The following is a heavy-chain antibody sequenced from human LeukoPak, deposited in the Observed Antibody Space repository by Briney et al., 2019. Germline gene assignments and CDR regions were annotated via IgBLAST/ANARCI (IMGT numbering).Heavy chain of an antibody. V-gene: IGHV1-2*02. CDR2: INPNSGDT. CDR1: GYTFTGYY. D-gene: IGHD2-15*01. CDR3: ARETGYCSGGRCYFIY. Sequence: ASVKVSCKASGYTFTGYYMHWVRQAPGQGLEWMGWINPNSGDTDYAQKFQGRVTMTRDTSVSTAYMELSRLRSDDTALYYCARETGYCSGGRCYFIYWGQGTLVTVSS. J-gene: IGHJ4*02.